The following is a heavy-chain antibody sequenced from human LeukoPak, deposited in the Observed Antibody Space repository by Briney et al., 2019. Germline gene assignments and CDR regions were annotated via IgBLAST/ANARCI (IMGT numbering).Heavy chain of an antibody. V-gene: IGHV3-30*18. J-gene: IGHJ4*02. Sequence: GGSLRLSCAASGFIFSNYGIHWVRQAPGKGLEWVAVISYDGSDKFYGDSVKGRFTISRDNSKNTLFLQMSSLRAEDTAIYYCAKGGNYGGTLTFDYWGQGTLVTVSS. CDR1: GFIFSNYG. CDR2: ISYDGSDK. CDR3: AKGGNYGGTLTFDY. D-gene: IGHD4-23*01.